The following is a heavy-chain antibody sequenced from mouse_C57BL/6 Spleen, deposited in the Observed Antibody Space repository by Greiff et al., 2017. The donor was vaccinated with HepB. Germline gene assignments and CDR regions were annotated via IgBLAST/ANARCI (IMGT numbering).Heavy chain of an antibody. J-gene: IGHJ4*01. CDR1: GYTFTSYW. Sequence: QVQLQQPGAELVKPGASVKLSCKASGYTFTSYWMQWVKQRPGQGLEWIGETDPSDSYTNYNQKFKGKATLTVDTFSSTAYMQLSSLTSEDSAVYYCARSGLPKNAMDYWGQGTSVTVSS. CDR2: TDPSDSYT. CDR3: ARSGLPKNAMDY. D-gene: IGHD3-3*01. V-gene: IGHV1-50*01.